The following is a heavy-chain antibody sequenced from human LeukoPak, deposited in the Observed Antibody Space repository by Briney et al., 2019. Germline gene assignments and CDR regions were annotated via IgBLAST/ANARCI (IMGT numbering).Heavy chain of an antibody. D-gene: IGHD6-19*01. J-gene: IGHJ3*02. CDR1: GGSISSSSYF. Sequence: SETLSLTCTVSGGSISSSSYFWAWTRQPPGKGLEWIGSIYYSGVTNYNPSLKSRVTISVDRSKTQFSLKLSSVTAADTAVYYCARHVPSSSGWPNDAFDIWGQGTMVTVSS. V-gene: IGHV4-39*01. CDR2: IYYSGVT. CDR3: ARHVPSSSGWPNDAFDI.